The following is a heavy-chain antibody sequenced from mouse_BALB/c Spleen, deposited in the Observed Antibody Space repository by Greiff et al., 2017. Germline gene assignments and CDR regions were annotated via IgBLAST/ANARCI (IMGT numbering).Heavy chain of an antibody. J-gene: IGHJ4*01. V-gene: IGHV6-6*02. Sequence: EVKLEESGGGLVQPGGSMKLSCVASGFTFSNYWMNWVRQSPEKGLEWVAEIRLKSNNYATHYAESVKGRFTISRDDSKSSVYLQMNNLRAEDTGIYYWTGSTTAYDAMDYWGQGTSVTVSS. CDR3: TGSTTAYDAMDY. CDR1: GFTFSNYW. D-gene: IGHD2-14*01. CDR2: IRLKSNNYAT.